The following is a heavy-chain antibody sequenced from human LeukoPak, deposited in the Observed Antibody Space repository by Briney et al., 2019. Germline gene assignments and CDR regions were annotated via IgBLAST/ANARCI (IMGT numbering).Heavy chain of an antibody. CDR3: ARGDIVVVPAAKGGWFDP. CDR2: INHSGST. D-gene: IGHD2-2*01. V-gene: IGHV4-34*01. CDR1: GGSFSGYY. J-gene: IGHJ5*02. Sequence: SETLSLTCAVYGGSFSGYYWSWIRQPPGKGLEWIGEINHSGSTNYNPSLKSRVTISVDTSKNQFSLKLSSVTAADTAVYYCARGDIVVVPAAKGGWFDPWGQGTLVTVS.